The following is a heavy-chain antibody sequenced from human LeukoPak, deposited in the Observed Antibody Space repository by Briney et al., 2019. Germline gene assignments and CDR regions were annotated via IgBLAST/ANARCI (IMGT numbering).Heavy chain of an antibody. J-gene: IGHJ4*02. D-gene: IGHD6-19*01. CDR3: ARDQRSSGWFYFDY. V-gene: IGHV3-20*04. Sequence: GGSLRLPCAASGFTFDDYGMNWVRQAPGRGLEWVSGINWNGGSTGYADSVKGRFTISRDNAKNSLYLQMNSLRAEDTALYYCARDQRSSGWFYFDYWGQGTLVTVSS. CDR2: INWNGGST. CDR1: GFTFDDYG.